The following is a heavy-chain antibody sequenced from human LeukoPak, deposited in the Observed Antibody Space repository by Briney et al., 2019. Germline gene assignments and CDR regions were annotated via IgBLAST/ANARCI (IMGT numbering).Heavy chain of an antibody. CDR1: VYSFTTYW. CDR3: ARPGMEGATTDAFDI. V-gene: IGHV5-51*01. CDR2: IYPGDSET. J-gene: IGHJ3*02. D-gene: IGHD1-26*01. Sequence: GESLKISCKGSVYSFTTYWIAWVRQMPGKGLEWMGIIYPGDSETRYSPSFQGQVTISADKSISTAYLQWSSLKASDTAMYYCARPGMEGATTDAFDIWGQGTMVTVSS.